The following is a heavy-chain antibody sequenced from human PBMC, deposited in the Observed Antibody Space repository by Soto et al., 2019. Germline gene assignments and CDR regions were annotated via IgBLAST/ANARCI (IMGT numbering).Heavy chain of an antibody. J-gene: IGHJ6*03. V-gene: IGHV4-59*12. D-gene: IGHD3-10*01. CDR1: GGSISSYY. CDR3: ARGSRGGAPYYYYYMDV. CDR2: IYYSGST. Sequence: SETLSLTCTVSGGSISSYYWSWIRQPPGKGLEWIGYIYYSGSTNYNPSLKSRVTISVDTSKNQFSLKLSSVTAADTAVYYCARGSRGGAPYYYYYMDVWGKGTTVTVSS.